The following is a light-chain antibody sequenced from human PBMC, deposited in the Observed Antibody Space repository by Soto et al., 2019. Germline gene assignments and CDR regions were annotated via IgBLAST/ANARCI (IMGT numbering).Light chain of an antibody. CDR3: SSYTSSSTYV. J-gene: IGLJ1*01. CDR2: EVS. V-gene: IGLV2-14*01. Sequence: QSVLTQPASVSGSPGQSITISCTGTSSDVGGYNYVSWYQQHPGKAPKLMIYEVSNRPSGVSXRFSGSKSGNTASLTISGLQAEDEADYYCSSYTSSSTYVFGTGTKVTVL. CDR1: SSDVGGYNY.